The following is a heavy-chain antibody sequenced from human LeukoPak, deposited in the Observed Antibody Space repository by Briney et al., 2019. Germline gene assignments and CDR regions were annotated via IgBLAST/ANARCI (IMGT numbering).Heavy chain of an antibody. J-gene: IGHJ4*02. Sequence: GGSLRLSCAASGFTFSSYGMHWVRQAPGKGLEWVAVISYDGSNKYYADSVKGRFTISRDNSKNTLYLQMNSLRAEDTAVYYCAKDPHNYYGFDYLGQGTLVTVSS. D-gene: IGHD3-10*01. CDR2: ISYDGSNK. V-gene: IGHV3-30*18. CDR3: AKDPHNYYGFDY. CDR1: GFTFSSYG.